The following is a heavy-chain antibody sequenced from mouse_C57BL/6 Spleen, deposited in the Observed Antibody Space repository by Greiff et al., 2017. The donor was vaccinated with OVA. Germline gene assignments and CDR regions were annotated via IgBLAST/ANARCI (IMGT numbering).Heavy chain of an antibody. J-gene: IGHJ4*01. CDR3: AREKDYYGSSYDYAMDY. CDR2: INPNNGGT. D-gene: IGHD1-1*01. CDR1: GYTFTDYN. V-gene: IGHV1-18*01. Sequence: EVKLMESGPELVKPGASVKIPCKASGYTFTDYNMDWVKQSHGKSLEWIGDINPNNGGTIYNQKFKGKATLTVDKSYSTAYMELRSLTSEDTAVYYCAREKDYYGSSYDYAMDYWGQGTSVTVSS.